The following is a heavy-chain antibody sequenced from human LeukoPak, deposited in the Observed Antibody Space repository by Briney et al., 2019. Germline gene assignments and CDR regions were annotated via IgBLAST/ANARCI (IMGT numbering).Heavy chain of an antibody. Sequence: SETLSLTCTVSGGSISSSSYYWGWIRQSPGKGLGWIGSIYYSGSTYYNPSLKSRVTISVDTSKNQFSLKVSSVTAAETAVYYCARPALGAFDIWGQGTMVTVSS. CDR2: IYYSGST. CDR1: GGSISSSSYY. V-gene: IGHV4-39*01. D-gene: IGHD2-15*01. CDR3: ARPALGAFDI. J-gene: IGHJ3*02.